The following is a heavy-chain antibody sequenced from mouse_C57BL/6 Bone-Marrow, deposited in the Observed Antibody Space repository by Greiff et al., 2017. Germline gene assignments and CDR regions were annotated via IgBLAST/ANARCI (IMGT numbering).Heavy chain of an antibody. Sequence: QVQLKESGPGILQSSQTLSLTCSFSGFSLSTSGMGVSWIRQPSGKGLEWLAHIYWDDDKRYNPSLKSRLTISKDTSRNQVFLKITSVDTADTATYYCARDYYGSSYWYFDVWGTVSTVTVSS. CDR2: IYWDDDK. CDR3: ARDYYGSSYWYFDV. CDR1: GFSLSTSGMG. V-gene: IGHV8-12*01. D-gene: IGHD1-1*01. J-gene: IGHJ1*03.